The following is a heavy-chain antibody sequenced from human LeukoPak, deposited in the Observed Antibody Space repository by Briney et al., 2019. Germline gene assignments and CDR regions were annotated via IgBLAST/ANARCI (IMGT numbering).Heavy chain of an antibody. CDR2: IYYSGST. Sequence: SETLSLTCTVSGGSISSYYWSWIRQPPGKGLEWIGYIYYSGSTNYNPSLKSRVTISVDTSKNQFSLKLSSVTAADTAVYYCARGGRTYYDFWSGYYTDYYYGMDVWGQGTTVTVSS. CDR3: ARGGRTYYDFWSGYYTDYYYGMDV. CDR1: GGSISSYY. J-gene: IGHJ6*02. V-gene: IGHV4-59*01. D-gene: IGHD3-3*01.